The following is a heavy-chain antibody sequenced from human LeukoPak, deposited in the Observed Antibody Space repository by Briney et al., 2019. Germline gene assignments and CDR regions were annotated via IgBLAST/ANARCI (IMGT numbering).Heavy chain of an antibody. CDR3: ARMIRDYYDSSGYFRWFDP. D-gene: IGHD3-22*01. CDR1: GYTFTSYY. V-gene: IGHV1-46*01. CDR2: INPSGGST. J-gene: IGHJ5*02. Sequence: ASVKVSCKASGYTFTSYYMHWVRQAPGQGLEWMGIINPSGGSTSYAQKFQGRVTMTRDTSTSTVYMELSSLRPEDTAVYYCARMIRDYYDSSGYFRWFDPWGQGTLVTVSS.